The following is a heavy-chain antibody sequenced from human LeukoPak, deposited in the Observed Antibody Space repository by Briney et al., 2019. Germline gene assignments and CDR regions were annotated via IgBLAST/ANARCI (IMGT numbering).Heavy chain of an antibody. CDR3: ASSPTIFGVVIMPQWYFDY. D-gene: IGHD3-3*01. CDR2: IIPIFGTA. V-gene: IGHV1-69*05. Sequence: GASVKVSCKASGGTFSSYAISWVRQAPGQGLEWMGRIIPIFGTANYAQKFQGRVTITTDESTSTAYMELSSLRSEDTAVYYCASSPTIFGVVIMPQWYFDYWGQGTLVTVSS. J-gene: IGHJ4*02. CDR1: GGTFSSYA.